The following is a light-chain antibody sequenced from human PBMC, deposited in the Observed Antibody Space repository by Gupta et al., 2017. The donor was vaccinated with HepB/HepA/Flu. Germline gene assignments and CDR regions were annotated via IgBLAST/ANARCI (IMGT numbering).Light chain of an antibody. Sequence: SYELTQPRPVSVSPGQTATIACPGVELGDNFASWYQQKTGQAPVLVIYRDSKRPSGIPERFSGSNSGDTATLTISGTQAMDEADYYCQAWDSSAAVVFGGGTKLTVL. J-gene: IGLJ3*02. CDR1: ELGDNF. CDR2: RDS. CDR3: QAWDSSAAVV. V-gene: IGLV3-1*01.